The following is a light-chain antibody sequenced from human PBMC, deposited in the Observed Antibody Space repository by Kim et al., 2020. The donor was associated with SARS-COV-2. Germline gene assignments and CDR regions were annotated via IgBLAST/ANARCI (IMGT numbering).Light chain of an antibody. Sequence: QSVLTQPASGSGSVGQSITISCTGTSRDVGGYSYVSWYQQYPGKVPRLMIYDVNKRPSGVSSRFSGSKSGNTASLTISDLQAEDEADYYCSSYISGNTYVFGPGTKVTVL. CDR1: SRDVGGYSY. V-gene: IGLV2-14*01. CDR3: SSYISGNTYV. CDR2: DVN. J-gene: IGLJ1*01.